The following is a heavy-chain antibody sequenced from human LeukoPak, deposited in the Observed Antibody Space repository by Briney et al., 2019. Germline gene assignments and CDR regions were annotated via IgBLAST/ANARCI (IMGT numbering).Heavy chain of an antibody. Sequence: SETLSLTCTVSGGSISSYYWSWIRQPPGKGLEWIGYIYYSGSTNYNPSLKSRVTLSVDTSRNQFSLSLRSMTAADTAGYYCARTEPSGTTSHWGQGTLVTVSS. V-gene: IGHV4-59*01. J-gene: IGHJ4*02. CDR3: ARTEPSGTTSH. D-gene: IGHD1-1*01. CDR1: GGSISSYY. CDR2: IYYSGST.